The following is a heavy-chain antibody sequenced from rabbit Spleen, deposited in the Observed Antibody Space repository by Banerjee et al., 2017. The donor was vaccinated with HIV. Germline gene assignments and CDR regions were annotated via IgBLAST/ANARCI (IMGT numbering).Heavy chain of an antibody. CDR2: ISGINVS. Sequence: QEQLVESGGGLVQPEGSLTLTCTASGFSFSSNYYMCWVRQAPGKGLEWITCISGINVSYYASWAKGRFTISKTSSTTVTLQMTSLTAADTAMYFCARDDTSSGLHFNLWGPGTLVTVS. CDR3: ARDDTSSGLHFNL. CDR1: GFSFSSNYY. V-gene: IGHV1S45*01. D-gene: IGHD1-1*01. J-gene: IGHJ4*01.